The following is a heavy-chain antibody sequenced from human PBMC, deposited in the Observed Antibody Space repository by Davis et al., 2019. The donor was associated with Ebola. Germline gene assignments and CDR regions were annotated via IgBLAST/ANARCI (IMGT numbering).Heavy chain of an antibody. CDR1: GGSISSYY. D-gene: IGHD3-22*01. CDR2: IYYSGST. V-gene: IGHV4-59*01. Sequence: SETLSLTCTVSGGSISSYYWSWIRQPPGKGLEWIGYIYYSGSTNYNPSLKSRVTISVDTSKNQFSLKLSSVTAADTAVYYCARITMTRGAFDIWGQGTMVTVSS. CDR3: ARITMTRGAFDI. J-gene: IGHJ3*02.